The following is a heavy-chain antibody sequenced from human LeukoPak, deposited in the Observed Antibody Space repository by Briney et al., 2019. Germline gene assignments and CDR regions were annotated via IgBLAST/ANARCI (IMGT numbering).Heavy chain of an antibody. J-gene: IGHJ5*02. V-gene: IGHV4-30-2*01. CDR2: IYHSGST. CDR1: GGSISSGGYS. Sequence: SQTLSLTCAVSGGSISSGGYSWSWIRQPPGKGLEWIGYIYHSGSTYYNPSLKSRVTISVHRSKNQFSLKLSSVTAADTAVYYCARAPRYCTNGVCYTNWFDPWGQGKLVTVSS. CDR3: ARAPRYCTNGVCYTNWFDP. D-gene: IGHD2-8*01.